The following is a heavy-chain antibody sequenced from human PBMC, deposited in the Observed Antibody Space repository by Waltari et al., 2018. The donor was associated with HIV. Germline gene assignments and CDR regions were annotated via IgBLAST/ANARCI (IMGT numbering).Heavy chain of an antibody. CDR2: INPDNGGT. CDR1: GYTFTGYN. CDR3: ARDICNGGSCYSYYFDY. V-gene: IGHV1-2*02. D-gene: IGHD2-15*01. Sequence: QVQLVQAGAEVKKPVASVKVSCKASGYTFTGYNMHWVRQAPGQGLEWMGWINPDNGGTKYAQKFQGRVTMTRDTSISTAYMELSRLRSDDTAVYYCARDICNGGSCYSYYFDYWGQGTLVTVSS. J-gene: IGHJ4*02.